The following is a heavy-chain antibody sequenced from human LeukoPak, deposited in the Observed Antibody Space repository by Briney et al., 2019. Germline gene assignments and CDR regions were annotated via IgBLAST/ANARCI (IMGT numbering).Heavy chain of an antibody. V-gene: IGHV4-34*01. Sequence: PPETLSLTCAVYGGSFSGYYWSWIRQPPGKGLEWIGEINHSGSTNYNPSLKTRVTVSLDTSKNQFSLKLSSVTAADTAVYYCARSLHRYYFDYWGQGTLVTVSS. CDR3: ARSLHRYYFDY. CDR1: GGSFSGYY. CDR2: INHSGST. J-gene: IGHJ4*02. D-gene: IGHD5-24*01.